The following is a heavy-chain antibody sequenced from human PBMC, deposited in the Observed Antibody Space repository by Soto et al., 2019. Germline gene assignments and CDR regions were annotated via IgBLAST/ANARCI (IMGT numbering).Heavy chain of an antibody. Sequence: GESLKISCTGSGNRFTSYWIGWVRQMPGKGLEWRGIIYLGDSNTRYSPTFQGQVTISADRSISTAYLQWRRLKASDTAMYYCARQEYCSSTSCYKVDSWGPGTLFTVSS. CDR1: GNRFTSYW. D-gene: IGHD2-2*02. V-gene: IGHV5-51*01. CDR3: ARQEYCSSTSCYKVDS. J-gene: IGHJ4*02. CDR2: IYLGDSNT.